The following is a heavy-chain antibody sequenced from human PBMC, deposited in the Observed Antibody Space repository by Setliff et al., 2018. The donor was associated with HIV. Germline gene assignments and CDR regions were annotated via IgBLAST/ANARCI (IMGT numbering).Heavy chain of an antibody. CDR2: ISASGYST. CDR1: GFRFSNHA. CDR3: ARGSSGWGMDFYYYYMDV. Sequence: GGSLRLSCAASGFRFSNHAMSWVRQAPGKGLEWVSAISASGYSTYYADSVKGRFIISRHNSNNTLYLQMNSLRAEDTAVYYCARGSSGWGMDFYYYYMDVWGKGTTVTVSS. V-gene: IGHV3-23*01. D-gene: IGHD6-19*01. J-gene: IGHJ6*03.